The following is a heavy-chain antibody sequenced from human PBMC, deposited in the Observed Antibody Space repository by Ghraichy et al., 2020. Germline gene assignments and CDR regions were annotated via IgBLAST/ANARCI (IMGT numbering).Heavy chain of an antibody. D-gene: IGHD4-17*01. CDR1: GFSLSNARMG. CDR3: ARIQRGDYGDYFHFDY. V-gene: IGHV2-26*01. Sequence: SGPTLVKPTETLTLTCTVSGFSLSNARMGVSWIRQPPGKALEWLAHIFSNDEKSYSTSLKSRLTISKDTSKSQVVLTMTNMDPVDTATYYCARIQRGDYGDYFHFDYWGQGTLVTVSS. CDR2: IFSNDEK. J-gene: IGHJ4*02.